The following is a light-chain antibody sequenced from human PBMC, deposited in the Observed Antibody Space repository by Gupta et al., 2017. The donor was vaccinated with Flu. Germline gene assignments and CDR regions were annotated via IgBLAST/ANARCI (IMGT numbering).Light chain of an antibody. V-gene: IGKV3-15*01. CDR2: DVA. Sequence: ATLSVAPRERSTLSCRASQSLNNKLAWYQQKPGLPPRLLIYDVATRAKGIPPRFSGSGSGTEFTLTISSLESEDFAVYYCQQYTDWPPWTFGGGTKVEIK. CDR1: QSLNNK. CDR3: QQYTDWPPWT. J-gene: IGKJ1*01.